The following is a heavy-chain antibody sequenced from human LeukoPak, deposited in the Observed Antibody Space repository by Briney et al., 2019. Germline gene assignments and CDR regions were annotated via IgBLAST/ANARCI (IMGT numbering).Heavy chain of an antibody. CDR2: VYSSGST. V-gene: IGHV4-59*01. Sequence: PSETLSLTCTVSGGSISNYYWSWIRQPPGRGLEWIGYVYSSGSTNYNPPLKSRVTISVDTSKNQLSLKLSSVTAADTAMYYCARDKLGLGEISLYDHWGQGTLVTVFS. J-gene: IGHJ5*02. CDR3: ARDKLGLGEISLYDH. CDR1: GGSISNYY. D-gene: IGHD3-16*02.